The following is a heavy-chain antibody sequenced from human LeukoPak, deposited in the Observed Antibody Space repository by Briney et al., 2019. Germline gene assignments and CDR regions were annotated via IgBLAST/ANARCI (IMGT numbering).Heavy chain of an antibody. Sequence: SQTLSLTCAISGDFISSNSVAWNGITQSPSRGLEWLGRTWYGSKWNNDYALSVKSRITNNPDTSKNHFSLQLNSVTPEDTAGCYCARGRNSAFGHWGQGTLVTVSS. D-gene: IGHD1-14*01. CDR3: ARGRNSAFGH. V-gene: IGHV6-1*01. CDR2: TWYGSKWNN. J-gene: IGHJ4*02. CDR1: GDFISSNSVA.